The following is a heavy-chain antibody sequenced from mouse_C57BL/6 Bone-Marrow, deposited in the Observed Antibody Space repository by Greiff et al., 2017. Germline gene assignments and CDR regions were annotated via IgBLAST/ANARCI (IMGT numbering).Heavy chain of an antibody. CDR1: GYTFTSYW. V-gene: IGHV1-59*01. CDR2: IAPSDSYP. J-gene: IGHJ3*01. CDR3: ARPSFEN. Sequence: QVQLQQPGAELVRPGTSVKLSCKASGYTFTSYWMHWVKQRPGKGLEWLGVIAPSDSYPYYNQKFKGKATFTVDTSSSTAYMQLSSLTSEDSAVYYCARPSFENWGQGTLVTVSA.